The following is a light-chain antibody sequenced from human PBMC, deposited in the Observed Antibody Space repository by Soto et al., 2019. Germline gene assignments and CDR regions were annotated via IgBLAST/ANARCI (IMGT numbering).Light chain of an antibody. Sequence: QSALTQPASVSGSPGQSITISCTGTSSDVGGYNYVSWYQQHPGKAPKLMIYEVSNRPSGVSNRFSGSKSGNTASLTISVLQAEDEDDYYCSSYTSISTHVVFGGGTKLTVL. CDR2: EVS. CDR3: SSYTSISTHVV. J-gene: IGLJ2*01. CDR1: SSDVGGYNY. V-gene: IGLV2-14*01.